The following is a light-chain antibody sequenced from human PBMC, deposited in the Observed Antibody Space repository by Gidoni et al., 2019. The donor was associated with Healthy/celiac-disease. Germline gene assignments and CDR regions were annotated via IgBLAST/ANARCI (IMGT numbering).Light chain of an antibody. Sequence: EIVLTQSPATLSLSPGERATLSCRASQSVSSYLAWYQQKPGQAPRLLIYDASNRATGIPARCSGSGSGTDCTLTISSREPEDFAVYYCQQRSNGPPVFTFXPXTKVDIK. J-gene: IGKJ3*01. CDR3: QQRSNGPPVFT. V-gene: IGKV3-11*01. CDR2: DAS. CDR1: QSVSSY.